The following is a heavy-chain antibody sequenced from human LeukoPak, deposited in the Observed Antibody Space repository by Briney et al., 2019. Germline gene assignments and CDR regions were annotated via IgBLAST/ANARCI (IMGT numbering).Heavy chain of an antibody. J-gene: IGHJ6*02. D-gene: IGHD3-3*01. CDR2: ISYDGSNK. V-gene: IGHV3-30-3*01. Sequence: GGSLRLSCAASGFTFSSYAMHWVRQAPGKGLEWVAVISYDGSNKYYADSVKGRFTISRGNSKNTLYLQMNSLRAEDTAVYYCARKYYDFWSGAFYYYYGMDVWGQGTTVTVSS. CDR1: GFTFSSYA. CDR3: ARKYYDFWSGAFYYYYGMDV.